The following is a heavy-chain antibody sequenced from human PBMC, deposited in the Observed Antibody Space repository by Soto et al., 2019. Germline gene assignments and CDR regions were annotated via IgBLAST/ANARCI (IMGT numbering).Heavy chain of an antibody. CDR3: ARDNYGILTGLFDY. D-gene: IGHD3-9*01. V-gene: IGHV3-11*01. CDR1: GFTFSDYY. J-gene: IGHJ4*02. CDR2: ISSSGSTI. Sequence: PGGSLRLSCAASGFTFSDYYMSWIRQAPGKGLEWVSHISSSGSTIYYADSVKGRFTVSRDNAKNSLYLQMNSLGAEDTAVYYCARDNYGILTGLFDYWGQGTLVTVSS.